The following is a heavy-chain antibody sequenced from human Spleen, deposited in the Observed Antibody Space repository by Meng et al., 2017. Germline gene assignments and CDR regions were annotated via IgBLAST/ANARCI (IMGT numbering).Heavy chain of an antibody. D-gene: IGHD3-10*01. V-gene: IGHV3-7*01. CDR3: ARESWFGELFFDY. J-gene: IGHJ4*02. CDR2: IKKDGSEK. Sequence: GESLKISCAASGFTFSNYWMIWVRQAPGKGLEWVASIKKDGSEKYSADSVKGRFAISRDNAKNSVYLQMNSLRAEDTAVYYCARESWFGELFFDYWGQGTLVTVSS. CDR1: GFTFSNYW.